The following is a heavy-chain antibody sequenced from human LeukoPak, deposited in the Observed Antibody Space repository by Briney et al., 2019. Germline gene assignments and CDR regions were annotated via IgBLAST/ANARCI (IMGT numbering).Heavy chain of an antibody. Sequence: SETLSVTCTVSGGSISSYYCSWIRQPPRKGLGWIWRIYTSGSTNYNHSPKSRVNMSVDTSQHKSSLKLSSVTAADTAVYYCARETEDYGDFYALKYFDLWGRGTLDTVSS. J-gene: IGHJ2*01. CDR3: ARETEDYGDFYALKYFDL. D-gene: IGHD4-17*01. CDR2: IYTSGST. V-gene: IGHV4-4*07. CDR1: GGSISSYY.